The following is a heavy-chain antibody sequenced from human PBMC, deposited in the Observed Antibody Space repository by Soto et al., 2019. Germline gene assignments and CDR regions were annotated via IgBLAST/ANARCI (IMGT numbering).Heavy chain of an antibody. CDR1: GYTFTTYY. D-gene: IGHD3-3*02. CDR3: ARALAPFYYYYGVDV. Sequence: QVQLVQSGAEVKKPGASVKVSCKASGYTFTTYYMHWVRQAPGQGLEWMGTIIPSGGSTSYAQKFQGRVTMTRDTSTSTAYMELSSLTSEDTAVYYCARALAPFYYYYGVDVWGQGTTVTVSS. CDR2: IIPSGGST. V-gene: IGHV1-46*01. J-gene: IGHJ6*02.